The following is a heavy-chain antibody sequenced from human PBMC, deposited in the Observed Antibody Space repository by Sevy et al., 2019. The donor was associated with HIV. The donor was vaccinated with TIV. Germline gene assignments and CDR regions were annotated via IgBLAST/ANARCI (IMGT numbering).Heavy chain of an antibody. CDR2: IRNKAKSYTT. D-gene: IGHD6-19*01. V-gene: IGHV3-72*01. CDR3: AAVAADKGYFNI. Sequence: GGSLRLSCAASGFSLGDHYMDWVRQAPGKGLEWVGRIRNKAKSYTTEYAASVKGRFTISRDDSQNSLYLQMNSLKTADTALYYCAAVAADKGYFNIWGRCTLVTVSS. CDR1: GFSLGDHY. J-gene: IGHJ2*01.